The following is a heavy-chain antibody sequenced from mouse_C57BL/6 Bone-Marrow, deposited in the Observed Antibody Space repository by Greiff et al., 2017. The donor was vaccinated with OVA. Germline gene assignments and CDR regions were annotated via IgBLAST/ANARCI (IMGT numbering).Heavy chain of an antibody. D-gene: IGHD2-3*01. Sequence: EVQLQQSGPELVKPGASVKISCKASGYTFTDYYMNWVKQSHGKSLEWIGAINPNTGGTSYNQKFNGKATLTVDKSSSTAKMELRSQTSEESAVDNCAREGDGYYGGFAYGGQGTLVTVSA. CDR2: INPNTGGT. J-gene: IGHJ3*01. CDR1: GYTFTDYY. V-gene: IGHV1-26*01. CDR3: AREGDGYYGGFAY.